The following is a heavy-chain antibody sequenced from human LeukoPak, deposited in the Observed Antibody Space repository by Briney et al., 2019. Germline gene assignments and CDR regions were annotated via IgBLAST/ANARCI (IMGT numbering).Heavy chain of an antibody. J-gene: IGHJ4*02. CDR3: ARHSVAGLDY. CDR1: GGSFSGYY. Sequence: PSETLSLTCAVYGGSFSGYYWSWIRQPPGKGLEWIGEINHSGSTNYNPSLKSRVTISVDTSKNQFSLKLSSVTAADTAVYYCARHSVAGLDYWGQGTLVTVSS. V-gene: IGHV4-34*01. D-gene: IGHD6-19*01. CDR2: INHSGST.